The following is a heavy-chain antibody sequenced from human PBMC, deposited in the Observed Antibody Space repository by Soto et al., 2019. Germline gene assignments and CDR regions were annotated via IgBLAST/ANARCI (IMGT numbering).Heavy chain of an antibody. CDR2: ISGSGGST. CDR1: GFTFSSYA. Sequence: GVSLRLSCSASGFTFSSYAMSWVRQAPGKGLEWVSAISGSGGSTYYADSVKGRFTISRDNSKNTLYLQMNSLRAEDTAVYYCPKAGSSRWFDYWGQGPLVTVSA. CDR3: PKAGSSRWFDY. D-gene: IGHD6-13*01. J-gene: IGHJ4*02. V-gene: IGHV3-23*01.